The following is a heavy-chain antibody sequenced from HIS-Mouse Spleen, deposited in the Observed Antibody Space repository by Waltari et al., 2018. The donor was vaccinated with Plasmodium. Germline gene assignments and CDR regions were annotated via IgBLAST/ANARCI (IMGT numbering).Heavy chain of an antibody. CDR1: GFTFHSYA. D-gene: IGHD2-15*01. CDR3: ARDRRLAFDY. CDR2: ISYDGSNK. J-gene: IGHJ4*02. Sequence: QVQLVESGGGVVQPGRSLSLSWAASGFTFHSYAMHWVRQAPGKGLEWVAVISYDGSNKYYADSVKGRFTISRDNSKNTLYLQMNSLRAEDTAVYYCARDRRLAFDYWGQGTLVTVSS. V-gene: IGHV3-30-3*01.